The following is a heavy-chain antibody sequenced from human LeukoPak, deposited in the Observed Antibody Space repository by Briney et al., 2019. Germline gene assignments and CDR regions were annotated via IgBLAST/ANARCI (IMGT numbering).Heavy chain of an antibody. CDR3: ARAPYYDVLTGYYNWFDP. Sequence: ASVKVSCKASGYTFTSYAMHWVRQAPGQRLEWMGWINAGNGNTKYSQKFQGRVTITRDTSASTAYMELSSLRSEDTAVYYCARAPYYDVLTGYYNWFDPWGQGTLVTVSS. CDR1: GYTFTSYA. D-gene: IGHD3-9*01. V-gene: IGHV1-3*01. J-gene: IGHJ5*02. CDR2: INAGNGNT.